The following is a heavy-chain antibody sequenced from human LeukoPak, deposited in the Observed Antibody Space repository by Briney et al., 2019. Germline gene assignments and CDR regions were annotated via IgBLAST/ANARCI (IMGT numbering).Heavy chain of an antibody. CDR2: IYYSEST. CDR3: ARYCSSTSCPFDY. CDR1: GGSISSYY. D-gene: IGHD2-2*01. V-gene: IGHV4-59*08. J-gene: IGHJ4*02. Sequence: SETLSLTCTVSGGSISSYYWSWIRQPPGKGLEWIGYIYYSESTNYNPSLKSRVTISVDTSKNQFSLKLSSVTAADTAVYYCARYCSSTSCPFDYWGQGTLVTVSS.